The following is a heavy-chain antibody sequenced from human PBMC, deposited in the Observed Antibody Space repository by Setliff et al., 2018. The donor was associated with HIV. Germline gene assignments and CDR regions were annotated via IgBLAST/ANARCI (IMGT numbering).Heavy chain of an antibody. CDR2: ISGSGANT. D-gene: IGHD1-1*01. CDR3: ARDHVVNGFDV. J-gene: IGHJ3*01. CDR1: GFIFSSYA. Sequence: QPGGSLRLSCAASGFIFSSYAMSWVRQAPGKGLEWVSAISGSGANTYYADSVKGRFTISRDNSKNTLYLQMNSLRAEDTAVYYCARDHVVNGFDVWGQGTMVTVSS. V-gene: IGHV3-23*01.